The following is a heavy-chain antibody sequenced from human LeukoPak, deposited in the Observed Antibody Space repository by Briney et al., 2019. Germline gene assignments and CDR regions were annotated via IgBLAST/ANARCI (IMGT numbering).Heavy chain of an antibody. J-gene: IGHJ4*02. V-gene: IGHV4-39*07. CDR2: IYYSGST. Sequence: SETLSLTCTVSGGSISSSSYYWGWIRQPPGKGLERIGSIYYSGSTYYNPSLKSRVTVSVDTSKNQFSLKLSSVTAADTAVYYCARAPYCSSTSCYSHFPPDYWGQGTLVTVSS. CDR1: GGSISSSSYY. D-gene: IGHD2-2*01. CDR3: ARAPYCSSTSCYSHFPPDY.